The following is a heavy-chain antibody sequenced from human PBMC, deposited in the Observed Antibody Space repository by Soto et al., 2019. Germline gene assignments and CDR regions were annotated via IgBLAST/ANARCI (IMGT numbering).Heavy chain of an antibody. CDR3: AGPIAARPDVDY. D-gene: IGHD6-6*01. Sequence: GASVKVSCKASGYTFTSYDISWVRQAPGQGPEWMGWISLSNGNTNYAQKLQGRVTMTTDTSTSTAYMELRSLRAEDTAVYYCAGPIAARPDVDYWGQGTLVTVSS. CDR1: GYTFTSYD. CDR2: ISLSNGNT. V-gene: IGHV1-18*01. J-gene: IGHJ4*02.